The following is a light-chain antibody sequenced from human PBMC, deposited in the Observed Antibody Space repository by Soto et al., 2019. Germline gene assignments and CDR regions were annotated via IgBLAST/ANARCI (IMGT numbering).Light chain of an antibody. CDR2: AAS. V-gene: IGKV1-9*01. Sequence: DIQLTQSPSFLSASVGDRVTITCRASQGISSYLAWYQQKPGKAPNLLIYAASTLQSGVPSRFSGSGSWTEFTLTVSSLQPEDFATYYCQQLNTYPVTFGPGTKVDIK. CDR1: QGISSY. CDR3: QQLNTYPVT. J-gene: IGKJ3*01.